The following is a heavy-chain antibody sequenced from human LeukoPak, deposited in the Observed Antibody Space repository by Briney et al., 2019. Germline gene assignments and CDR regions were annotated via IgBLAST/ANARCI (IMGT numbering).Heavy chain of an antibody. D-gene: IGHD3-9*01. J-gene: IGHJ4*02. CDR1: GFTFSSYE. CDR3: ARDEFDILTGYSARLDY. CDR2: ISSSGSTI. Sequence: GGSLRLSCAASGFTFSSYEMSWVRQAPGKGLEWVSYISSSGSTIYYADSVKGRFTISRDNAKNSLYLQMNSLRAEDTAVYYCARDEFDILTGYSARLDYWGQGTLVTVSS. V-gene: IGHV3-48*03.